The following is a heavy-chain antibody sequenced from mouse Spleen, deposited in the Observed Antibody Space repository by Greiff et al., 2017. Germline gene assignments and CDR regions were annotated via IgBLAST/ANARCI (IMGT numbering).Heavy chain of an antibody. CDR2: ISSGSSTI. V-gene: IGHV5-17*01. Sequence: EVKLVESGGGLVKPGGSLKLSCAASGFTFSDYGMHWVRQAPEKGLEWVAYISSGSSTIYYADTVKGRFTISRDNAKNTLFLQMTSLRSEDTAMYYCARGPGTWYWYFDVWGAGTTVTVSS. J-gene: IGHJ1*01. CDR1: GFTFSDYG. CDR3: ARGPGTWYWYFDV. D-gene: IGHD4-1*01.